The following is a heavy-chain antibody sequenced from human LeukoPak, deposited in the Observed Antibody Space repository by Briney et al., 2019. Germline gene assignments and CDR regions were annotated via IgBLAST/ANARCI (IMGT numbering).Heavy chain of an antibody. V-gene: IGHV3-33*01. D-gene: IGHD5-12*01. CDR3: ARDSSGYYRFDY. CDR2: IWSDGSNK. Sequence: QSGRSLRLSCAASGFTFRNYAMHWVRQAPGRGLEWVAFIWSDGSNKYYADSVKGRFTISRDNAKNSLYLQMNSLRAEDTAVYYCARDSSGYYRFDYWGQGTLVTVSS. J-gene: IGHJ4*02. CDR1: GFTFRNYA.